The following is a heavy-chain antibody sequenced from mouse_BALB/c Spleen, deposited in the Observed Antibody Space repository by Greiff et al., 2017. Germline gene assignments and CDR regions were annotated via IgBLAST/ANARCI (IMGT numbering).Heavy chain of an antibody. CDR1: GYTFTSYT. CDR3: ARCDYDYEREAWFAY. Sequence: VQLQQSGAELARPGASVKMSCKASGYTFTSYTMHWVKPRPGQGLEWIGYINPSSGYTNYNQKFKDKATLTADKSSSTAYMQLSSLTSEDSAVYYCARCDYDYEREAWFAYWGQGTLVTVSA. J-gene: IGHJ3*01. CDR2: INPSSGYT. V-gene: IGHV1-4*01. D-gene: IGHD2-4*01.